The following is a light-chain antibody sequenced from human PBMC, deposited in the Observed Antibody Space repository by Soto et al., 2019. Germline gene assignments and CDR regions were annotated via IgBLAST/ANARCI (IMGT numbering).Light chain of an antibody. Sequence: QSVLTQPPSASGYPGQSVTISCTGTSSDVGGYNYVSWYQQHPGKAPKLMIYEVSKRPSGVPARFSGSKSGNTASLTVSGLQAEDEADYSCSSYAGSNPRVFGGGTKLTVL. CDR3: SSYAGSNPRV. CDR1: SSDVGGYNY. V-gene: IGLV2-8*01. CDR2: EVS. J-gene: IGLJ3*02.